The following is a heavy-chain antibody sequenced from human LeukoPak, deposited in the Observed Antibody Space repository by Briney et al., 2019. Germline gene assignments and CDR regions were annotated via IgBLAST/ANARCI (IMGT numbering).Heavy chain of an antibody. Sequence: ASVKVSCKASGYTFTGYYMHWVRQAPGQGLEWMEWINPNSGGTNYAQKFQGRVTMTRDTSISTAYMELSRLRSDDTAVYYCASCTYYYDSSGYYPPQVYGMDVWGQGTTVTVSS. J-gene: IGHJ6*02. D-gene: IGHD3-22*01. V-gene: IGHV1-2*02. CDR3: ASCTYYYDSSGYYPPQVYGMDV. CDR2: INPNSGGT. CDR1: GYTFTGYY.